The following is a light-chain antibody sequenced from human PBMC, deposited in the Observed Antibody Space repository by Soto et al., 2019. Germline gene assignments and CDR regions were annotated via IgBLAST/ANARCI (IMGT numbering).Light chain of an antibody. CDR2: GNN. J-gene: IGLJ2*01. CDR3: QSSDSSMVV. Sequence: QSVLTQPPSVSGAPGQRVTMSCTGSSANIGAGYDVNWYQQLPGTAPKLLIYGNNNRPSGVPDRFSGSKSGTSASLAITGLQGEDEAYYYCQSSDSSMVVFGGGTKLTVL. CDR1: SANIGAGYD. V-gene: IGLV1-40*01.